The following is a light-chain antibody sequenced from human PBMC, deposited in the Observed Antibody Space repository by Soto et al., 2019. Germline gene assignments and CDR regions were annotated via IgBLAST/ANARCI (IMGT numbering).Light chain of an antibody. Sequence: EIVLTQSPGTLSLSPGERATLSCRASQSVSSYYLAWYQQKPGQAHRLLIYAASSRATGIPDRFSGGGSGTDFTLTISRLEPEDFAVYYCQQCGSSPWTFGQGTKVDIX. V-gene: IGKV3-20*01. CDR3: QQCGSSPWT. CDR1: QSVSSYY. CDR2: AAS. J-gene: IGKJ1*01.